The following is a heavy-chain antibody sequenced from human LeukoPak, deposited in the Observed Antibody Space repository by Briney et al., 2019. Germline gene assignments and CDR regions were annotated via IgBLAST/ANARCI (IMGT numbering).Heavy chain of an antibody. V-gene: IGHV3-53*01. CDR1: GFIVSANY. CDR3: AREATYYDILTGYSRAHAFDI. D-gene: IGHD3-9*01. CDR2: FYSGGAT. J-gene: IGHJ3*02. Sequence: TGGSLRLSCAASGFIVSANYMSWVRQTPGKGLEWVSIFYSGGATFYVDSVKGRFTISRDNSKNTLYLQMNSLRAEDTAVYYCAREATYYDILTGYSRAHAFDIWGQGTMVTVSS.